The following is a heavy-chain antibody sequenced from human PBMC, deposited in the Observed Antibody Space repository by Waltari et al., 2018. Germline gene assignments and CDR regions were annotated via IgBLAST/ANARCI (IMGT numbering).Heavy chain of an antibody. J-gene: IGHJ2*01. D-gene: IGHD2-15*01. CDR1: GFTFSNNV. CDR2: TAYEGTNK. CDR3: AREVTTHSGGHDYCHFDL. V-gene: IGHV3-30*04. Sequence: QVQLVESGGGVVQPGRSLRLSCAASGFTFSNNVFHCVRQAPGKGREWVAFTAYEGTNKNYGDSVQGRFTISRDDSKSTLFLQMNSLRAGDTAVYYCAREVTTHSGGHDYCHFDLWGRGTLVIVSS.